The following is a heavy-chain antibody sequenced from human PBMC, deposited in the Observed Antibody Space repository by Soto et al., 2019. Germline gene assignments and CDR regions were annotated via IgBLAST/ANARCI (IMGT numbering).Heavy chain of an antibody. CDR3: SAWYTGPRHDY. CDR1: GRSSSGYY. J-gene: IGHJ4*02. D-gene: IGHD2-8*01. CDR2: ITHSGIT. Sequence: LHCAVYGRSSSGYYWGLFRQTPGKGLECIGEITHSGITKYNPSLKSRVTISADTSQTRFSLSLISVTAADTALYFCSAWYTGPRHDYWGQGTQVSVSS. V-gene: IGHV4-34*01.